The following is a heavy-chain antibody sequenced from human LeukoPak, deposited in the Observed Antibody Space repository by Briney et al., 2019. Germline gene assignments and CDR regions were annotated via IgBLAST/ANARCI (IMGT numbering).Heavy chain of an antibody. CDR1: GFSVSTNY. D-gene: IGHD1-1*01. Sequence: PGGSLRVSCAASGFSVSTNYMSWVRQAPGKRPEWVSVVYRDGTTYYADSVKGRFTFSRDNSKNTLNLQMSNLRAEDTAVYYCARSAQLDPWGAFDIWGQGTMVTVSS. CDR3: ARSAQLDPWGAFDI. V-gene: IGHV3-53*01. CDR2: VYRDGTT. J-gene: IGHJ3*02.